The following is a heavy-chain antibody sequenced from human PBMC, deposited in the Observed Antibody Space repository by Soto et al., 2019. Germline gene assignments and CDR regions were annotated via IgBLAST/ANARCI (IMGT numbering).Heavy chain of an antibody. J-gene: IGHJ6*02. CDR2: ISYDGSNK. Sequence: PGGSLRLSCAASGFTFSSYAMHWVRQAPGKGLEWVAVISYDGSNKYYADSVKGRLTISRDNSKNTLYLQMNSLRAEDTAVYYCARTYSSSSVYYYYGMDVWGQGTTVTVSS. D-gene: IGHD6-6*01. CDR3: ARTYSSSSVYYYYGMDV. V-gene: IGHV3-30-3*01. CDR1: GFTFSSYA.